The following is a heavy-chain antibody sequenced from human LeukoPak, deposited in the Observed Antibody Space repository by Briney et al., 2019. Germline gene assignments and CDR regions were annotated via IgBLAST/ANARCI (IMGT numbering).Heavy chain of an antibody. CDR2: INHSGRT. V-gene: IGHV4-34*01. CDR3: ARTRYYDFWSGYYGPKHKDYVHYFDY. CDR1: GGSFSGYY. D-gene: IGHD3-3*01. J-gene: IGHJ4*02. Sequence: PSETLSLTCAVYGGSFSGYYWSWIRQPPGKGLEWIGEINHSGRTNYNPSLKSRVTISVDTSKNQFSLKLSSVTAADTAVYYCARTRYYDFWSGYYGPKHKDYVHYFDYWGQGTLVTVSS.